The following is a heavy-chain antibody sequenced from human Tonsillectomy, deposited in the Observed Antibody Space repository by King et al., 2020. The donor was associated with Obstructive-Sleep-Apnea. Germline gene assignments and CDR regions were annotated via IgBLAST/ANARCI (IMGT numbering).Heavy chain of an antibody. Sequence: VQLVESGGGLVKPGGSLRLSCAASGFTFSNYAMSWVRQAPGKGLEWVSGISGGGSRTYYADSEKGRFTISRDNSRNTLYLQVNSLRADDTAVYYCAKDADYDYVWGSYRGEPVDYWGQGTLVTVSS. CDR3: AKDADYDYVWGSYRGEPVDY. J-gene: IGHJ4*02. V-gene: IGHV3-23*04. CDR1: GFTFSNYA. CDR2: ISGGGSRT. D-gene: IGHD3-16*02.